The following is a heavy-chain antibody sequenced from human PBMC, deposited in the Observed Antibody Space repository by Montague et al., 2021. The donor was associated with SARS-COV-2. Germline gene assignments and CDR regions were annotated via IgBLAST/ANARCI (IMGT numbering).Heavy chain of an antibody. CDR3: ARVASEHTAMAPDY. CDR1: GFTFSRYR. J-gene: IGHJ4*02. V-gene: IGHV3-48*04. CDR2: ISMSGTRT. Sequence: SLRLSCAAAGFTFSRYRMNWVRQAPGKGLEWISYISMSGTRTQYADSVKGRFTISRDNARYSLYLQMRSLTGGDTAVYYCARVASEHTAMAPDYWGQGTLVTVSS. D-gene: IGHD5-18*01.